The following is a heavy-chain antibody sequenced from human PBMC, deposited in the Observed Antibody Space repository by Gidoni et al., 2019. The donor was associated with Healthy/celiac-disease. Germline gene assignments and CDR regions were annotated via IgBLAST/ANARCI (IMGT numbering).Heavy chain of an antibody. V-gene: IGHV4-30-4*01. D-gene: IGHD3-22*01. CDR2: IYYSGST. CDR3: ARGEDYYDSSGYHFDY. CDR1: GGSISSGDYY. Sequence: QVQLQESGPGLVKPSQTLSLTCTVSGGSISSGDYYWSWIRQPPGKGLEWIGYIYYSGSTYYNPSLKSRVTIAVDTSKNQFSLKLSSVTAADTAVYYCARGEDYYDSSGYHFDYWGQGTLVTVSS. J-gene: IGHJ4*02.